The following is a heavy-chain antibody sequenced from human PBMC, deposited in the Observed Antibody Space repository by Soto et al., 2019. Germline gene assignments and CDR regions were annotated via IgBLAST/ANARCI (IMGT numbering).Heavy chain of an antibody. CDR1: GFSFSTYG. D-gene: IGHD6-6*01. Sequence: QVQMVESGGGVVQPGRSLRLSCAASGFSFSTYGMHWVRQAPGKGLEWMAVISNDGSNKYYADSVKGRFTISRDNSKDTLFLQMNSLRGEDTAIYYCAKVIRADSTSSNFHYYSGMDVWGQGTAVTVPS. J-gene: IGHJ6*02. CDR2: ISNDGSNK. CDR3: AKVIRADSTSSNFHYYSGMDV. V-gene: IGHV3-30*18.